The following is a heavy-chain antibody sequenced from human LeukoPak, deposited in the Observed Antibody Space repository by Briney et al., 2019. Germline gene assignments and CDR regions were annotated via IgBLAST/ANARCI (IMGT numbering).Heavy chain of an antibody. CDR1: GYTFTSYY. V-gene: IGHV1-2*02. D-gene: IGHD5-12*01. Sequence: GASVKVSCKASGYTFTSYYMHWVRQAPGQGLEWMGWIRPKSGGTGYAQKFQGRVTMTRDTSISTAYMELSRLRSDDTAVYYCAREGGPETSGYDQYNWFDPWGQGTLVTVSS. J-gene: IGHJ5*02. CDR2: IRPKSGGT. CDR3: AREGGPETSGYDQYNWFDP.